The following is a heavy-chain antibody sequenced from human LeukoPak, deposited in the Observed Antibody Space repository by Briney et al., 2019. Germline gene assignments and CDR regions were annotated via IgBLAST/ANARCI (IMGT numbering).Heavy chain of an antibody. V-gene: IGHV1-69*01. CDR2: IIPIFGTA. D-gene: IGHD3-22*01. CDR1: GGTFSSYA. Sequence: ASVKVSCKASGGTFSSYAISWVRQAPGQGLEWMGGIIPIFGTANYAQKFQGRVTITADESTSTAYMELSSQRSEDTAVYYCARVDSSGYPVGYWGQGTLVTVSS. J-gene: IGHJ4*02. CDR3: ARVDSSGYPVGY.